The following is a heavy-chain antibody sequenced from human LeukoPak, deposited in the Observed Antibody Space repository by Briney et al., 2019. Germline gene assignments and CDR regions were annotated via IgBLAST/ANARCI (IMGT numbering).Heavy chain of an antibody. CDR1: GFTFSSYA. CDR3: AKDAWRSSGYDEESDY. CDR2: ISGSGGST. Sequence: GGSLRLSCAASGFTFSSYAMSWVRQAPGKGLEWVSAISGSGGSTYCADSVKGRFTISRDNSKNTLYLQMNSLRAEDTAVYYCAKDAWRSSGYDEESDYWGQGTLVTVSS. J-gene: IGHJ4*02. V-gene: IGHV3-23*01. D-gene: IGHD3-22*01.